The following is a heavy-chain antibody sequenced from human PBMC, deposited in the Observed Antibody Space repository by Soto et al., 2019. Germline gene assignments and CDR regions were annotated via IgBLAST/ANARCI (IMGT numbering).Heavy chain of an antibody. D-gene: IGHD3-22*01. V-gene: IGHV3-30*18. J-gene: IGHJ4*02. CDR3: AKEGETYYYDSSGYLDY. CDR1: GFTFSSYG. Sequence: GGSLRLSCAASGFTFSSYGMHWVRQAPGKGLEWVAVISYDGSNKYYADSVKGRFTISRDNSKNTLYLQMNSLRAEDTAVYYCAKEGETYYYDSSGYLDYWGQGTLVTVSS. CDR2: ISYDGSNK.